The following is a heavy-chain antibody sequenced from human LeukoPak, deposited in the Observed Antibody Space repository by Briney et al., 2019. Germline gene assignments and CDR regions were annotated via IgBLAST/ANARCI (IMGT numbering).Heavy chain of an antibody. V-gene: IGHV3-66*01. Sequence: PGGSLRLSCAATGFSVSNNYMGWVRQAPGMRLEWVSVIYSGGGTYYADSVKDRFTISRDISKNRLYLQMNGLRAEDAAVYYCARVRRGLYESSGCYVDSWGRGTLVTVSS. CDR3: ARVRRGLYESSGCYVDS. CDR2: IYSGGGT. J-gene: IGHJ4*02. D-gene: IGHD3-22*01. CDR1: GFSVSNNY.